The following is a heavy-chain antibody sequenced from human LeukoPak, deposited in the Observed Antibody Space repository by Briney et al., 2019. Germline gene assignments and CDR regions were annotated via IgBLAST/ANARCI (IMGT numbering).Heavy chain of an antibody. V-gene: IGHV3-23*01. J-gene: IGHJ4*02. CDR1: GFTFSNYA. Sequence: GGSLRLSCAASGFTFSNYAMSWVRQAPGKGLEWVSTISNSDGNTYYADSVKGRFTISRDNSKNTLYLQMNSLRAEDTAVYYCAKGPGYSYGSFDYWGQGTLVTVSS. CDR2: ISNSDGNT. CDR3: AKGPGYSYGSFDY. D-gene: IGHD5-18*01.